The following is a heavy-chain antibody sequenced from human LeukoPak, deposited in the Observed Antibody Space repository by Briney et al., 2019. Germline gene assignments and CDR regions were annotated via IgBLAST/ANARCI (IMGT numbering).Heavy chain of an antibody. Sequence: GGSLRLSCAASGFTFTSYAMTWVRQAPGKGLEWVSSISADSSGTYYADSVKGRFTISRDNSKNTLYLQMNSLRAEDTAVYYCAKDYYGPSGGIDYWGQGTLVTVSS. CDR1: GFTFTSYA. J-gene: IGHJ4*02. CDR2: ISADSSGT. CDR3: AKDYYGPSGGIDY. V-gene: IGHV3-23*01. D-gene: IGHD3-10*01.